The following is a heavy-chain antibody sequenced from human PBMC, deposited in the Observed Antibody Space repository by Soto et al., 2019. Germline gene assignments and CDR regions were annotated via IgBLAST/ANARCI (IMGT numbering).Heavy chain of an antibody. CDR2: ISAYNGNT. V-gene: IGHV1-18*01. CDR3: ASGRKYYDFWSGYRAFDI. CDR1: GYTFTSYG. D-gene: IGHD3-3*01. Sequence: APVKVSCKASGYTFTSYGISWVRQAPGQGLEWMGWISAYNGNTNYAQKLQGRVTMTTDTSTSTAYMELRSLRSDDTAVYYCASGRKYYDFWSGYRAFDIWGQGTMVTVSS. J-gene: IGHJ3*02.